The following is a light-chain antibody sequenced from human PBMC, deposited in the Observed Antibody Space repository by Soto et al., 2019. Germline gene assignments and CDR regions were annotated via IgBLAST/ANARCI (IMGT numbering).Light chain of an antibody. CDR2: YDS. Sequence: SYELTQPPSVSVAPGKTARITCGGNNMGSKSVHWYQQKPGQAPVLVIYYDSARPSGIPERFSGSNAGNTATLTISRGEAGDEADYYCQVWDSSSDHPGVFGTGTKLTVL. J-gene: IGLJ1*01. CDR3: QVWDSSSDHPGV. V-gene: IGLV3-21*04. CDR1: NMGSKS.